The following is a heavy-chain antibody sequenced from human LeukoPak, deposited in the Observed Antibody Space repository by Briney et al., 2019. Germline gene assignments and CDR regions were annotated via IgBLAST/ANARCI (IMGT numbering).Heavy chain of an antibody. CDR2: ISSSSSYL. Sequence: GGSLRLSCAASGFSFCSHSIRGVRQAPGKGLEWVSGISSSSSYLYYADSVKGRFTVSRDNAKNPLFLQMNSLRAEDTAVYYCARAYSGSYNWFYRWGQGTLVTVSS. V-gene: IGHV3-21*01. CDR1: GFSFCSHS. D-gene: IGHD1-26*01. J-gene: IGHJ5*02. CDR3: ARAYSGSYNWFYR.